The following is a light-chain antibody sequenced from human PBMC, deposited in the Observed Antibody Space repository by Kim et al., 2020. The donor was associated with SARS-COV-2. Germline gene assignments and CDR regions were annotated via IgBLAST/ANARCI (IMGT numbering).Light chain of an antibody. J-gene: IGKJ1*01. CDR3: QKYGTAPRT. Sequence: VSVGERATISCRASQDVNNYLAWHQQKPGKAPSLLMYGASGRATGIPDRSSGSGSGTDFTLTISRLEPEDFAVYYCQKYGTAPRTFGQGTKVDIK. CDR1: QDVNNY. CDR2: GAS. V-gene: IGKV3-20*01.